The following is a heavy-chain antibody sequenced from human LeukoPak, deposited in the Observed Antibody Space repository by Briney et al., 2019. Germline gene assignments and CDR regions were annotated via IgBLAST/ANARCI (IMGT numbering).Heavy chain of an antibody. V-gene: IGHV3-74*01. D-gene: IGHD1-26*01. CDR3: ARGATYAYYQDY. Sequence: GGSLRLSCAVSGLTFSNYWMHWVRQAPGKGLVWASRISNDGTSTSYADSVKGRFTISRDNAKNTLYLQMNSLRAEDTAVYYCARGATYAYYQDYWGQGTLVTVSS. J-gene: IGHJ4*02. CDR1: GLTFSNYW. CDR2: ISNDGTST.